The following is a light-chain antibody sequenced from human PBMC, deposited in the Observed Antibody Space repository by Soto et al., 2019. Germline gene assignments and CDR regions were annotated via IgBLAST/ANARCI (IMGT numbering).Light chain of an antibody. CDR3: QPSYIRPYT. J-gene: IGKJ2*01. CDR1: QSIKIS. Sequence: IQMTQSPSSLSASVGDSVTVPCRASQSIKISVHWYQQKPGKAPTLLIYGASSLQSGVPSRFTGGGSRTDCTLTISSLQPEDFATYYCQPSYIRPYTFGQGTKLEIK. CDR2: GAS. V-gene: IGKV1-39*01.